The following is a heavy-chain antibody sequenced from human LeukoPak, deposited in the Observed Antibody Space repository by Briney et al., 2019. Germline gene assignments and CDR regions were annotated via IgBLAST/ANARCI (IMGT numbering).Heavy chain of an antibody. CDR1: GYTFTSYG. CDR3: ARDLNLRWAGYTL. CDR2: ISAYNGNT. J-gene: IGHJ4*02. D-gene: IGHD3/OR15-3a*01. Sequence: EASVKVSCKASGYTFTSYGISWVRQAPGQGLERMGWISAYNGNTNYAQKLQGRVTMTTDTSTSTAYMELRSLRSDDTAVYYCARDLNLRWAGYTLWGQGTLVTVSS. V-gene: IGHV1-18*01.